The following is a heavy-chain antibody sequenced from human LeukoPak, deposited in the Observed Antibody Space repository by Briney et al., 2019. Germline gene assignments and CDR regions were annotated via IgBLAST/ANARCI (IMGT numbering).Heavy chain of an antibody. CDR3: ARAPSEIGGYYPEYFRH. V-gene: IGHV3-11*04. Sequence: PGGSLRLSCAASGFTFSDYYMSWIRQAPGKGLEWVSYISGTGSTIYYADSVKGRFTISRDNAKNTVSLQMNSLRAEDTGVYYCARAPSEIGGYYPEYFRHWGQGTLVIVSS. D-gene: IGHD3-22*01. CDR2: ISGTGSTI. CDR1: GFTFSDYY. J-gene: IGHJ1*01.